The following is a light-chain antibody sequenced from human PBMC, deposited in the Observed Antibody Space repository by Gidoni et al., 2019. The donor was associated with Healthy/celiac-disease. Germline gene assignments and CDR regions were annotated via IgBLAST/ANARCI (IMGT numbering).Light chain of an antibody. CDR2: GAS. CDR3: LGLT. CDR1: QSVSSSD. J-gene: IGKJ4*01. Sequence: EIVLTQSPGTLSLSPGERATLSCRASQSVSSSDLAWYQQKPGQAPRLLIYGASSRATGIPDRFSGSGSGTDFTLTISRLEPEDFAVYYCLGLTFXGXTKVEIK. V-gene: IGKV3-20*01.